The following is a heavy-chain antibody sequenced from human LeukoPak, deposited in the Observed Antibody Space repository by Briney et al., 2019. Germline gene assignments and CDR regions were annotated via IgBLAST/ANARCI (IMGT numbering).Heavy chain of an antibody. J-gene: IGHJ6*02. D-gene: IGHD4-17*01. CDR2: ISSSSSYI. CDR3: ARAIYGDYYYYGMDV. Sequence: GGSLRLSCAASGFTFSSYSMNWVRQAPGKGLEWVSSISSSSSYIYYADSVKGRFIISRDNAKNSLYLQMNSLRAEDTAVYYCARAIYGDYYYYGMDVWGQGTTVTVSS. CDR1: GFTFSSYS. V-gene: IGHV3-21*01.